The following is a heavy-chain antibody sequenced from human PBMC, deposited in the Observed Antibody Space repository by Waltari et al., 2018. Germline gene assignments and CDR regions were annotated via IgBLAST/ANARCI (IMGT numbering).Heavy chain of an antibody. Sequence: QVQLVQSGAEVKKPGASVKVSCKASGYTFTGYYMHWVRQAPGQGLEWMGWINPNSGGTNYAQKFQGRVTMTRDTSISTAYMELSRLRSDDTAVYYCASIRCSSTSCAGYGMDVWGQGTTVTVSS. J-gene: IGHJ6*02. CDR3: ASIRCSSTSCAGYGMDV. V-gene: IGHV1-2*02. CDR2: INPNSGGT. CDR1: GYTFTGYY. D-gene: IGHD2-2*01.